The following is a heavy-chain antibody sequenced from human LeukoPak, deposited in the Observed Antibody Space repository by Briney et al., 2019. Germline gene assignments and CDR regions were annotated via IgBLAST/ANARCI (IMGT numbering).Heavy chain of an antibody. CDR2: INIAGDT. CDR3: ARGVPFGEKGIDV. V-gene: IGHV3-13*01. Sequence: PGGSLTLSCAPSGLTFSSHDTYWVRHSTVEGLEWVSAINIAGDTYYAASVKGRFTISRENAKNSLSLQMNSLRAGDTAVYYCARGVPFGEKGIDVWGKGTTVTVSS. J-gene: IGHJ6*04. CDR1: GLTFSSHD. D-gene: IGHD3-10*01.